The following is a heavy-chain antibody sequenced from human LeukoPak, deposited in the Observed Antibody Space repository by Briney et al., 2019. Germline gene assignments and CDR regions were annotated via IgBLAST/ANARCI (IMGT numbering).Heavy chain of an antibody. J-gene: IGHJ4*02. CDR2: IYYSGST. Sequence: SETLSLTCTVSGGPISSGGYYWSWIRQHPGKGLEWIGYIYYSGSTYYNPSLKSRVTISVDTSKNQFSLKLSSVTAADTAVYYCARDSVRGVIDGGFDYWGQGTLVTVSS. CDR1: GGPISSGGYY. V-gene: IGHV4-31*03. D-gene: IGHD3-10*01. CDR3: ARDSVRGVIDGGFDY.